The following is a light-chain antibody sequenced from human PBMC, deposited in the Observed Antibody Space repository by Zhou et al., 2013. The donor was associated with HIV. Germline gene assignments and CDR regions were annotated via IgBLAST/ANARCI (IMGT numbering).Light chain of an antibody. J-gene: IGKJ4*01. CDR2: DAS. V-gene: IGKV3-15*01. Sequence: ERVMTQSPATLSVSPGERATLSCRASQSVSNNLAWYQQKPGQPPRLLIYDASTRATGISARFSGRGSRTEFTLTISSMQSEDFAVFYXQQYNDWPLTFGGGPRWRSN. CDR1: QSVSNN. CDR3: QQYNDWPLT.